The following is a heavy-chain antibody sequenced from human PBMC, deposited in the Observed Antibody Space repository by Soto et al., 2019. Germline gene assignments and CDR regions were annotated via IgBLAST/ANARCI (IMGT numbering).Heavy chain of an antibody. CDR2: INTDGGST. Sequence: EVQLVESGGDLVQPGGSLRLSCAASGFTFSSHWMHWVRRVPGKGLVWVSHINTDGGSTGYADSVKGRFTISRDNAKNTLYLEMNGLRFEDTSVYYCTREAGYCSRTSCYRRAFDSWGQGTMVTVSS. V-gene: IGHV3-74*01. J-gene: IGHJ3*02. CDR1: GFTFSSHW. D-gene: IGHD2-2*01. CDR3: TREAGYCSRTSCYRRAFDS.